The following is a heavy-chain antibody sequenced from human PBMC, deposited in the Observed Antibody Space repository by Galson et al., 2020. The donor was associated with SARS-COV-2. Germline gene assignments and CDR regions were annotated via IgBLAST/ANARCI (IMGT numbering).Heavy chain of an antibody. Sequence: TGGSLRLSCAVSGFTIKGNHLSWFRQTPGKGLEWVSVLNNAGATYYAESVTGRFTISGDNSKNILYLQMNNLRGDDTAVYYCGGYGGNSRWGQGTQVTVSS. V-gene: IGHV3-66*01. CDR2: LNNAGAT. D-gene: IGHD2-15*01. CDR1: GFTIKGNH. CDR3: GGYGGNSR. J-gene: IGHJ4*02.